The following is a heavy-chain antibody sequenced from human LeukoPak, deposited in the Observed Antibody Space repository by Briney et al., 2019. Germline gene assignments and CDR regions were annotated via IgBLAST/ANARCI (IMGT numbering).Heavy chain of an antibody. CDR3: ARAGVGIVVVVAAQTGDDYYYGMDV. CDR1: GFTFSSYS. J-gene: IGHJ6*02. D-gene: IGHD2-15*01. CDR2: ISSSSSYI. Sequence: PGGSLRLSCAASGFTFSSYSMNWVRQAPGKGLEWVSSISSSSSYIYYADSVKGRFTISRDNAKNSLYLQMNSLRAEDTAVYYCARAGVGIVVVVAAQTGDDYYYGMDVWGQGTTVTVSS. V-gene: IGHV3-21*01.